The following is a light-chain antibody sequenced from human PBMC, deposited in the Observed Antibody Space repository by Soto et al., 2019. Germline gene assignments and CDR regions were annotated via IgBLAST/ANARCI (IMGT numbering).Light chain of an antibody. CDR2: KAS. J-gene: IGKJ4*01. Sequence: DIQMTQSPSTLSASVGDRVTITCRASQSISSWLAWYRQKPGKAPKLLIYKASSLESGVPSRFSGSGSGTEFTLTISSLHPDDFATYYCQQYNSYSTFGGGTKVDIK. CDR1: QSISSW. V-gene: IGKV1-5*03. CDR3: QQYNSYST.